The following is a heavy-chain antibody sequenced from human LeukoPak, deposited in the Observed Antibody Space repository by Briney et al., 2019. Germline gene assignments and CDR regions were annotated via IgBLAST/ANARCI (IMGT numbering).Heavy chain of an antibody. CDR1: GYTLTGYY. CDR3: ARGGYVIVRDWFDP. Sequence: ASVKVSCKASGYTLTGYYMHWVRQAPGQGLEWMGCNNPNSGDTKYAQKFQGRVTMTRDTSMNTAYMELSRLRSDDTAIYYCARGGYVIVRDWFDPWGQGTLVTVSS. D-gene: IGHD3-16*01. V-gene: IGHV1-2*02. J-gene: IGHJ5*02. CDR2: NNPNSGDT.